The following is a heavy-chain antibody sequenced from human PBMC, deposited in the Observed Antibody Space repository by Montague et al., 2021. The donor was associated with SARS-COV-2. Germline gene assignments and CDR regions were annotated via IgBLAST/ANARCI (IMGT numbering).Heavy chain of an antibody. CDR2: IYWDDDK. CDR1: GFSLSTSGVG. CDR3: AHRRPLYYYDSSLSTFDY. V-gene: IGHV2-5*02. D-gene: IGHD3-22*01. Sequence: PALVKPTQTLTLTCTFSGFSLSTSGVGVGWIRQPPGMALEWLALIYWDDDKRYSPSLKSRLTITKDTSKNQVVLTMTNMDPVDTATYYCAHRRPLYYYDSSLSTFDYWGQGTLVTVSS. J-gene: IGHJ4*02.